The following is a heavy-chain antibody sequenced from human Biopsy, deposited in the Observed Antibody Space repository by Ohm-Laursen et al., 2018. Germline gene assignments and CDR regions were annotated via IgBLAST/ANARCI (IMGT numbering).Heavy chain of an antibody. CDR1: GGSISSGSNY. CDR2: VYHSGTT. V-gene: IGHV4-39*01. Sequence: TLSLTCTVSGGSISSGSNYWAWIRQPPRKGLEWIGSVYHSGTTYYSPSLKSRVTISVDTSKNQLSLKVTSVTAADTAAYYCARHDGNGPFALDSWGQGTLVTVSS. D-gene: IGHD5-24*01. CDR3: ARHDGNGPFALDS. J-gene: IGHJ4*02.